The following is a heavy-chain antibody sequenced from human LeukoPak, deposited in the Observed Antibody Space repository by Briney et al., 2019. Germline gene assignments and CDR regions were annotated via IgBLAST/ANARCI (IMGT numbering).Heavy chain of an antibody. CDR2: IYYSGST. CDR1: GVSISSYY. CDR3: ARRKGYGLIDY. J-gene: IGHJ4*02. Sequence: PSETLSLTCTVSGVSISSYYWSWIRQPPGKGLEWIGYIYYSGSTNYNPSLKSRVTISVDTSKNQFSLKLSSVTAADTAVYYCARRKGYGLIDYWGQGTLVTVSS. V-gene: IGHV4-59*01. D-gene: IGHD1-1*01.